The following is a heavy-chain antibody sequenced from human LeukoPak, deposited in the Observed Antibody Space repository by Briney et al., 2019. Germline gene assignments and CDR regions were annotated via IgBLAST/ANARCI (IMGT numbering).Heavy chain of an antibody. J-gene: IGHJ6*03. CDR1: GFTFSSNS. Sequence: PGGSLRLSCVASGFTFSSNSMNWVRQAPGKGLEWVSYISSSSNSIYNADSVRGRFTISRDNARSSLYLQMNSLRAEDTAVYYCARLRSRYYDMDVWGKGTTVTVSS. CDR3: ARLRSRYYDMDV. V-gene: IGHV3-48*01. CDR2: ISSSSNSI.